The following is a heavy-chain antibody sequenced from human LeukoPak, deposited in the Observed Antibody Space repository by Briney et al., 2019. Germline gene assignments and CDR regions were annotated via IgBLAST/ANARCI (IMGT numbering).Heavy chain of an antibody. J-gene: IGHJ4*02. V-gene: IGHV3-23*01. CDR3: AKGTRIAPYYDTTGGYFDS. CDR1: RFTSSSFA. Sequence: PGGSLRLSCTASRFTSSSFAMSWVRQAPGKGLEWVSSISGGGLTTYHADSLNGRFTISRDNSKNTLYLHLNNLRTEDTAVYYCAKGTRIAPYYDTTGGYFDSWGQGTLVTVSS. D-gene: IGHD3-22*01. CDR2: ISGGGLTT.